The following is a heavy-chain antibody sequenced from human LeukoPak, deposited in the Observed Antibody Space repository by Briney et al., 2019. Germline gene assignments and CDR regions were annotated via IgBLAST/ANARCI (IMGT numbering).Heavy chain of an antibody. CDR3: ARGSIAAGNWFDP. CDR1: SGSISTSNYY. D-gene: IGHD6-25*01. Sequence: SETLSLTCTVSSGSISTSNYYWGWVRQPPGKALEWIGNIHYSGSTYYNPSLKSRVTISVDTSKNQFSLKLSSVTAADTAVYYCARGSIAAGNWFDPWGQGTLVTVSS. CDR2: IHYSGST. V-gene: IGHV4-39*07. J-gene: IGHJ5*02.